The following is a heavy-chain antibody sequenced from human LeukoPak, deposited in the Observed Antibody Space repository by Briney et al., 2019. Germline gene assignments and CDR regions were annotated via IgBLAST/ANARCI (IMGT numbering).Heavy chain of an antibody. Sequence: PGGSLRLSCAASGFTFSSYSMNWVGQAPGKGLEWVSYISSSSSTIYYADSVKGRFTISRDNAKNSLYLQMNSPRAEDTAVYYCARDGGRTFDYWGQGTLVTVSS. J-gene: IGHJ4*02. D-gene: IGHD3-16*01. CDR2: ISSSSSTI. V-gene: IGHV3-48*01. CDR1: GFTFSSYS. CDR3: ARDGGRTFDY.